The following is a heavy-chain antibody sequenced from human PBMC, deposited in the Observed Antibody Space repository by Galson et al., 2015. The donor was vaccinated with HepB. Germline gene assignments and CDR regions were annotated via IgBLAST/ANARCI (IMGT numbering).Heavy chain of an antibody. CDR3: AKLTRDSDSSYFWFDP. V-gene: IGHV4-4*02. D-gene: IGHD6-6*01. Sequence: SETLSLTCTVSGGYITTNTWWTWVRQPPGKGLEWIGEVYHTGGTNYNTSLKSRVTILVDESKKQFSLKLNSVTAADTAVYYCAKLTRDSDSSYFWFDPWGQGTLVTVPS. CDR1: GGYITTNTW. CDR2: VYHTGGT. J-gene: IGHJ5*02.